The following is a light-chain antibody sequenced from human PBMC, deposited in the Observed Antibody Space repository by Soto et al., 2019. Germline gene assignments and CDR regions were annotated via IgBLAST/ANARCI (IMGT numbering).Light chain of an antibody. V-gene: IGKV3-15*01. J-gene: IGKJ1*01. CDR2: GAS. Sequence: EVAMTQSPATLSVSPGARATLSCRASQSLSSNLAWYQQKPGQAPRLLIYGASTRATGIPARFSGSGSGTEFTLTISSLQSEDFAVYYCQQYNNWPTWTFGQGTKVDIK. CDR1: QSLSSN. CDR3: QQYNNWPTWT.